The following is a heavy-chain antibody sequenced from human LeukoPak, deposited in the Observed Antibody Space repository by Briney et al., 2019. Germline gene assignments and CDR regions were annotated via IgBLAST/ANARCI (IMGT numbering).Heavy chain of an antibody. V-gene: IGHV3-9*01. CDR1: GFTFDDYA. D-gene: IGHD6-19*01. J-gene: IGHJ4*02. CDR3: AKDQQYSSSGTFDY. Sequence: GRSLRLSCAASGFTFDDYAMHWVRQAPGKGLEWFSGISWNSGRIGDADSVKGRFTISRDNDKNSLYLQMNSLRIEDTALYYCAKDQQYSSSGTFDYWGQGTLVTVSS. CDR2: ISWNSGRI.